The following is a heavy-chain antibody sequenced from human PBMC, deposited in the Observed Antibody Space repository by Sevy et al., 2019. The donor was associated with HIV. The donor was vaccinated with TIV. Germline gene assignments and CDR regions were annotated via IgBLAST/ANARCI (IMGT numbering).Heavy chain of an antibody. CDR3: AREGVDFWSGPVDFDYGMDV. CDR1: GFTFSRYW. V-gene: IGHV3-74*01. CDR2: INTHGTNT. J-gene: IGHJ6*02. D-gene: IGHD3-3*01. Sequence: GGSLRLSCAASGFTFSRYWMHWVRHAPGKGLVWVSRINTHGTNTIYADYVKGRFTISRDNAKNTLSLQMNSLRADDTGVYYCAREGVDFWSGPVDFDYGMDVWGQGTTVTVSS.